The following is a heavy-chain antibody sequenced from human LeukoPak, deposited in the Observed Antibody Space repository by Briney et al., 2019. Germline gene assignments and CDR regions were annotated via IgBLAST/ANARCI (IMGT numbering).Heavy chain of an antibody. CDR1: GFTFSNYW. CDR2: IKRDGSEK. Sequence: GGSLRLSCAASGFTFSNYWMSWVRQAPGKGLEWVANIKRDGSEKYYVDSVKGRFTISRDNSKNTLYLQMNSLRAEDTAVYYCAREWGSGTYNFQHWGQGTLVTVSS. J-gene: IGHJ1*01. V-gene: IGHV3-7*01. CDR3: AREWGSGTYNFQH. D-gene: IGHD3-10*01.